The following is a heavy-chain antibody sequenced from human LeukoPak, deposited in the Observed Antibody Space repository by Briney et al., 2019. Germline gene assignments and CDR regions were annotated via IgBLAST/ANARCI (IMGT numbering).Heavy chain of an antibody. V-gene: IGHV6-1*01. Sequence: SQTLSLTCAISGDSVSSNDAAWNWIRQSPSRGLEWLGRTFYRSKWYYDSAVSVKSRITINPDTSKNQFSLQLNSVTPEDTAVYYYARENTLVRGTRNPFDYWGRGTLVTVSS. CDR1: GDSVSSNDAA. CDR3: ARENTLVRGTRNPFDY. D-gene: IGHD3-10*01. J-gene: IGHJ4*02. CDR2: TFYRSKWYY.